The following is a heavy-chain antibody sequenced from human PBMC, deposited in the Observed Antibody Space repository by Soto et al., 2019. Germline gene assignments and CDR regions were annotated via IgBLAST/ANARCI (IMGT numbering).Heavy chain of an antibody. CDR1: GFTFSSYG. CDR2: IWYDGSEK. J-gene: IGHJ4*02. CDR3: AIGFYSSGWYTIGDYFDY. V-gene: IGHV3-33*03. D-gene: IGHD6-19*01. Sequence: PGGSMRIXCAASGFTFSSYGIPWARQAPGKGLEWVANIWYDGSEKYYADSVKGRFTISRDNSKNTLYLQMNSLRAEDTAVYYCAIGFYSSGWYTIGDYFDYWGQGTLVTVSS.